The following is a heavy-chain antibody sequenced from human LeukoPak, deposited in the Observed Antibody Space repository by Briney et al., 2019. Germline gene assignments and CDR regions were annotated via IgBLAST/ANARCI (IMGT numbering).Heavy chain of an antibody. Sequence: SEPLSHTRALYGGSLSGHYWSWIRPPPGKAPEWIGEITHSGSNNYNPPLKSRVTISVDTYKNQFSLKLSPVTAADTAVYYCARRGAYCTNGVCPFDLWGRGALVTVSS. CDR1: GGSLSGHY. D-gene: IGHD2-8*01. CDR2: ITHSGSN. CDR3: ARRGAYCTNGVCPFDL. J-gene: IGHJ2*01. V-gene: IGHV4-34*01.